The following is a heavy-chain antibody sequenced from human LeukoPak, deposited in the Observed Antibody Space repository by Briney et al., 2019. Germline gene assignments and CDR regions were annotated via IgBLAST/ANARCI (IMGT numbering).Heavy chain of an antibody. CDR2: LSGSGGGT. CDR3: ARYAFLGGQSRHDPHDY. Sequence: PGWSLRLSCADTGITLSNYAMSWVRQAPGKGLEWVAGLSGSGGGTNYADSVQGRFTISRDNPKNTLYLQMNSLRAEDTAVYFCARYAFLGGQSRHDPHDYWGQGTLVTVSS. CDR1: GITLSNYA. D-gene: IGHD3-16*01. J-gene: IGHJ4*02. V-gene: IGHV3-23*01.